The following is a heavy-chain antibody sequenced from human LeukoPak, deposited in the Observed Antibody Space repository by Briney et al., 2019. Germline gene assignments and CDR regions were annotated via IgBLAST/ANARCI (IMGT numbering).Heavy chain of an antibody. D-gene: IGHD6-13*01. V-gene: IGHV4-59*08. Sequence: PSETLSLTCTVSGGSISSYYWSWIRQPPGKGLEWIGYIYYSGSTNYSPSLKSRVTISVDTSKNQFSLKLSSVTAADTAVYYCARLSSGSSSWYDIDYWGQGTLVTVSS. CDR3: ARLSSGSSSWYDIDY. CDR2: IYYSGST. CDR1: GGSISSYY. J-gene: IGHJ4*02.